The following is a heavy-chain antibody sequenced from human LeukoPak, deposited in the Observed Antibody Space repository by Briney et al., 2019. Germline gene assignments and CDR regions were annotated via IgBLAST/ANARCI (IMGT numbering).Heavy chain of an antibody. CDR1: GGSISTYY. Sequence: PSETLSLTCSVSGGSISTYYWNWIRQPPGKGLEWIGYVYNSGSRNYNPSLKSRVTLSVDTSKNQFSLKLSSVTAADTAVYYCARNYNWGLGYFDPWGQGILVTVSS. CDR2: VYNSGSR. CDR3: ARNYNWGLGYFDP. D-gene: IGHD7-27*01. V-gene: IGHV4-59*01. J-gene: IGHJ4*02.